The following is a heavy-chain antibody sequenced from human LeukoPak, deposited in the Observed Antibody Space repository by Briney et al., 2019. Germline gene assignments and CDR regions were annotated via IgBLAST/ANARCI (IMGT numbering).Heavy chain of an antibody. D-gene: IGHD6-13*01. Sequence: SETLSLTCTVSGGSISSYYWSWIRQPPGKGLEWIGYIYYSGSTNYNPSLKSRVTISVDTSKNQFPLKLSSVTAADTAVYYCAAYSSSLGPFFDYWGQGTLVTVSS. V-gene: IGHV4-59*08. CDR1: GGSISSYY. J-gene: IGHJ4*02. CDR3: AAYSSSLGPFFDY. CDR2: IYYSGST.